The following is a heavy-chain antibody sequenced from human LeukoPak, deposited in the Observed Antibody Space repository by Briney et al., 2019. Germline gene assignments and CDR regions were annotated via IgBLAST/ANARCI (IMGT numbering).Heavy chain of an antibody. D-gene: IGHD3-10*01. CDR1: GGTFSSYA. J-gene: IGHJ5*01. CDR2: MNPNSGNT. V-gene: IGHV1-8*02. CDR3: AKQGNYFGSGSYYGNWFDF. Sequence: GSSVKVSCKASGGTFSSYAISWVRQAPGQGLAWVGWMNPNSGNTGYAQKFQGRVTMTRDTSISTAYMELGSLRSEDTAVYYCAKQGNYFGSGSYYGNWFDFWGQGNLVTVSS.